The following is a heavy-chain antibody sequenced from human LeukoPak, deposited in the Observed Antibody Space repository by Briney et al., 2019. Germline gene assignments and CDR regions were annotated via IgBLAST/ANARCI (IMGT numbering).Heavy chain of an antibody. CDR3: AKSGEVRYYYGSGSYDY. CDR1: GFTFSSYG. CDR2: ISYDGSNK. J-gene: IGHJ4*02. Sequence: GGSLRLSCAASGFTFSSYGMHWVRQAPGKGLEWVAVISYDGSNKYYADSVKGRFTISRDNSKNTLYPQMNSLRAEDTAVYYCAKSGEVRYYYGSGSYDYWGQGTLVTVSS. D-gene: IGHD3-10*01. V-gene: IGHV3-30*18.